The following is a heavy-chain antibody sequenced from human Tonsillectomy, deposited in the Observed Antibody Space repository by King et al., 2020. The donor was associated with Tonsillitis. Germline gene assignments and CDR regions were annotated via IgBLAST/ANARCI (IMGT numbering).Heavy chain of an antibody. V-gene: IGHV3-53*01. CDR3: ARAPSYQNWFDP. CDR1: GFTVSSNY. J-gene: IGHJ5*02. D-gene: IGHD2-2*01. CDR2: VYSGGST. Sequence: VQLVESGGGLIQPGGSLRLSCAASGFTVSSNYMSWVRQAPGKGLEWVSVVYSGGSTYYADSVKGRFTISRDNSKNTLYLQMNSLRAEDTAVYYCARAPSYQNWFDPWGQGTLVTVSS.